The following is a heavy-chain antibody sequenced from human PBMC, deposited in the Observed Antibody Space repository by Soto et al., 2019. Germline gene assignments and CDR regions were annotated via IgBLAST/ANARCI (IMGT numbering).Heavy chain of an antibody. CDR3: SRDQGLGAGYFAL. J-gene: IGHJ2*01. CDR1: GGSVSSGTYY. Sequence: QVQLQESGPGQVKPSETLFLTCTVSGGSVSSGTYYWSWIRQPAGKGLEWMGYIYRGSPNYNPSLDSRATISVDTSRTQFSLMLSSVTAADTAVYYCSRDQGLGAGYFALWGRGNLVTVSS. V-gene: IGHV4-61*01. CDR2: IYRGSP. D-gene: IGHD7-27*01.